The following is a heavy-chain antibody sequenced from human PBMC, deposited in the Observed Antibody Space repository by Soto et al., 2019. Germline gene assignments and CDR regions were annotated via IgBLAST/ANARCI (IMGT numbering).Heavy chain of an antibody. Sequence: ETLSLTCTVSGGSISNSSYYWGWIRQPPGKGLEWIGSIYYSGSTYYNPSLKSRVTISVDTSKNQFSLKLSSVTAADTAVYYCARRSIAHAFDIWGQGTMVTVSS. V-gene: IGHV4-39*01. CDR1: GGSISNSSYY. CDR2: IYYSGST. CDR3: ARRSIAHAFDI. J-gene: IGHJ3*02. D-gene: IGHD2-15*01.